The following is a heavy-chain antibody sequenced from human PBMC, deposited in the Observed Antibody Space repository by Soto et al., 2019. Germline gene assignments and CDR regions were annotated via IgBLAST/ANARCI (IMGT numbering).Heavy chain of an antibody. Sequence: ASVKVSCKASGYTFTGYYMHWVRQAPGQGLEWMGWINPNSGGTNYAQKFQGWVTMTRDTSISTAYMELSRLRSDDTAVYYCARAGYCSGGSCYPRENYYYYGMDVSGQGTTVTVYS. CDR3: ARAGYCSGGSCYPRENYYYYGMDV. CDR2: INPNSGGT. D-gene: IGHD2-15*01. CDR1: GYTFTGYY. J-gene: IGHJ6*02. V-gene: IGHV1-2*04.